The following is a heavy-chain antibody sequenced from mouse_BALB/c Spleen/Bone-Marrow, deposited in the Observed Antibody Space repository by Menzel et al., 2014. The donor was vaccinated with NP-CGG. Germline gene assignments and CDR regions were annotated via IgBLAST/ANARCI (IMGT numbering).Heavy chain of an antibody. CDR2: ICDGGSYT. J-gene: IGHJ1*01. D-gene: IGHD1-1*01. V-gene: IGHV5-4*02. CDR1: GFTFSDYY. Sequence: EVKLVESGGGLVKPGGSLKLSCAASGFTFSDYYMYWVRQTPEKRLEWAATICDGGSYTYYPDSVKGRFTVSRDNAKNNLYLQMSSLKSEDTAMYYCAREYGTSYDYYLDVWGAGTTVTVSS. CDR3: AREYGTSYDYYLDV.